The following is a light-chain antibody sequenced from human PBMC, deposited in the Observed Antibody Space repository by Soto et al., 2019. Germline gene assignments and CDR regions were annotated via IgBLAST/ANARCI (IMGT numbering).Light chain of an antibody. V-gene: IGKV3-11*01. J-gene: IGKJ4*01. CDR1: QSVSRY. Sequence: EIVLTQSPATLSLSPGERATLSCRASQSVSRYLAWYQQKPGQAPRLLIYDTSHRATGVPGRFSGSGSGTDFTLTIISLDPEDFSGDYCQQRSSWPTFGGWIKVEIK. CDR3: QQRSSWPT. CDR2: DTS.